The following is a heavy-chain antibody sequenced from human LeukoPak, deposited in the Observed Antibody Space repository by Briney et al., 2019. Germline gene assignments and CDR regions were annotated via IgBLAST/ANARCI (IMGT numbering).Heavy chain of an antibody. V-gene: IGHV3-30*02. J-gene: IGHJ4*02. CDR2: IRYDGSNK. Sequence: GGSLRLSCAASGFMFSSYGMHWVRQAPGKGLEWVAFIRYDGSNKYSGDSVRGRFTIPRDNSKNTLYLQMNSLRAEDTAVYYCAKLSPTDTSGDYWGQGTLVTVSS. CDR3: AKLSPTDTSGDY. CDR1: GFMFSSYG. D-gene: IGHD3-10*01.